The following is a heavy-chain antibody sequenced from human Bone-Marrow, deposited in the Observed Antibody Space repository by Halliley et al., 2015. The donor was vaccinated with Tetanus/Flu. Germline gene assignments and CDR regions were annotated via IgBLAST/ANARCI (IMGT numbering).Heavy chain of an antibody. V-gene: IGHV5-51*01. CDR3: ARRVTGAGIYYFEF. D-gene: IGHD2-21*02. CDR2: IYPGDSNP. J-gene: IGHJ4*02. Sequence: MGLIYPGDSNPRYSPSFEGQVPFSADKSISTAYLRWSSLRASDTAIYFCARRVTGAGIYYFEFWGQGTLVTVSS.